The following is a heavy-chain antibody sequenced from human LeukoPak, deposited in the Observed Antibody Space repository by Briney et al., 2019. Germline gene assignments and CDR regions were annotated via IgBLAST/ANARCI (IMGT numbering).Heavy chain of an antibody. D-gene: IGHD3-9*01. V-gene: IGHV1-8*03. CDR2: MNPNSGNT. CDR3: ARGPNYDIEGDNWFDP. J-gene: IGHJ5*02. CDR1: GYTFTSYD. Sequence: ASVKVSCKASGYTFTSYDINWVRQATGQGLEWMGWMNPNSGNTGYAQKFQGRVTITRNTSISTAYMELSSLSSVTAADTAVYYCARGPNYDIEGDNWFDPWGQGTLVTVSS.